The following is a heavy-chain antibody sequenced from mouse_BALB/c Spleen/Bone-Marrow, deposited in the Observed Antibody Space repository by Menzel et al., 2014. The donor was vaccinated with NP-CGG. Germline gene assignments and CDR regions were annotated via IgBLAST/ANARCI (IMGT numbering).Heavy chain of an antibody. CDR3: TRDLYDGYSYYAMDY. CDR2: ITSVGVYT. CDR1: GFTFSSYT. J-gene: IGHJ4*01. Sequence: EVMLVESGGGLVKPGGSLKLSCAASGFTFSSYTMSWVRQTPEKRLEWVATITSVGVYTYYPDSVKGRFTISRDNAKNTLYLQMSSLKSEDTAMYYCTRDLYDGYSYYAMDYWGQGTSVTVSS. V-gene: IGHV5-6-4*01. D-gene: IGHD2-3*01.